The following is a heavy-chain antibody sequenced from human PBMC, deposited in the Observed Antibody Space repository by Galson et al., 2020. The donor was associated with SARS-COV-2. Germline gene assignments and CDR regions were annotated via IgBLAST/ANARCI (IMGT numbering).Heavy chain of an antibody. D-gene: IGHD2-15*01. CDR2: IKSDGSST. V-gene: IGHV3-74*01. Sequence: GGSLRLSCAASGFTFSSYWMHWVRQAPGKGLVWVSRIKSDGSSTNYADAVKGRFTISRDNAKNTLYLQMNSLRAEDTAVYYCTSHPCSGGSRYEAGGYWGQGTLVTVSS. CDR1: GFTFSSYW. CDR3: TSHPCSGGSRYEAGGY. J-gene: IGHJ4*02.